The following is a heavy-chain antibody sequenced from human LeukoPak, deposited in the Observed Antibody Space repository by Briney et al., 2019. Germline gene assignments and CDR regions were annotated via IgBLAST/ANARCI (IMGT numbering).Heavy chain of an antibody. Sequence: GGSLRLSCAASGFTFSSYGMHWVRQAPGKGLEGVAFIRYDGSNKYYAGSVKGRFTISRDNSKNTLYLQMNSLRAEDMAVYYCAKERDTAMVTIDYWGQGTLVTVSS. V-gene: IGHV3-30*02. CDR3: AKERDTAMVTIDY. CDR2: IRYDGSNK. CDR1: GFTFSSYG. J-gene: IGHJ4*02. D-gene: IGHD5-18*01.